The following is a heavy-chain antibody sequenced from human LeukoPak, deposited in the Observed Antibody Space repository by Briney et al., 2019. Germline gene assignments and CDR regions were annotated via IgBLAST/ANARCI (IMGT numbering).Heavy chain of an antibody. CDR1: GFTFSSYS. CDR3: AGSYGSGSPFDY. V-gene: IGHV3-21*01. J-gene: IGHJ4*02. Sequence: PGGSLRLSCATSGFTFSSYSMNWVRQAPGKGLEWVSSISSSSSYIYYADSVKGRFTISRDNAKNSLYLQMNSLRAEDTAVYYCAGSYGSGSPFDYWGQGTLVTVSS. CDR2: ISSSSSYI. D-gene: IGHD3-10*01.